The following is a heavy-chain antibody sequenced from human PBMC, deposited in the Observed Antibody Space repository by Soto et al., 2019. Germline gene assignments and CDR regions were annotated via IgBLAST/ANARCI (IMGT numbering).Heavy chain of an antibody. D-gene: IGHD1-26*01. CDR2: FDPEDDET. V-gene: IGHV1-24*01. J-gene: IGHJ4*02. Sequence: QVQLVQSGAEVKKPGASVKVSCEVSGHTVIELSIHWVRQTPGEGLEWLGGFDPEDDETIYARKFQGRVTMTEDSSTDTAYMEVVSLTSEDTAVYYCVRSSGTYHFFDSWGQGTRVTVSS. CDR1: GHTVIELS. CDR3: VRSSGTYHFFDS.